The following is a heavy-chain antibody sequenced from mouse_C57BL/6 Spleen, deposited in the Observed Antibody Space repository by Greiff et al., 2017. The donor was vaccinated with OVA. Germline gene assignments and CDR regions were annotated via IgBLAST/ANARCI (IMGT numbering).Heavy chain of an antibody. J-gene: IGHJ2*01. V-gene: IGHV5-6*01. CDR3: ARHHYYFDY. CDR2: ISSGGSYT. Sequence: EVQLVESGGDLVKPGGSLKLSCAASGFTFSSYGMSWVRQTPDKRLEWVATISSGGSYTYYPDSVKGRFTISRDNAKNTLYLQMSSLKSEDTAMYYCARHHYYFDYWGQGTTLTVSS. CDR1: GFTFSSYG.